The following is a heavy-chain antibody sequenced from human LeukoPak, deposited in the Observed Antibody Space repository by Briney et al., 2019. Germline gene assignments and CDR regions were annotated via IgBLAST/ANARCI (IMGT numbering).Heavy chain of an antibody. CDR3: ASSGLVAGTGVDY. CDR2: IYTSGST. V-gene: IGHV4-61*02. D-gene: IGHD6-19*01. J-gene: IGHJ4*02. Sequence: SQTLSLTCTVSGGSISSGSYYWSWIRQPAGKGLEWIGRIYTSGSTNYNPSLKSRVTISVDTSKNQFSLKLSSVTAADTAVYYCASSGLVAGTGVDYWGQGTLVTVSS. CDR1: GGSISSGSYY.